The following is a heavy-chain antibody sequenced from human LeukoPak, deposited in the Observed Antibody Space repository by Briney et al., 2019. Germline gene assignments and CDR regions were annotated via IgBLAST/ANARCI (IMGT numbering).Heavy chain of an antibody. CDR1: ESTFISYG. V-gene: IGHV3-30*18. Sequence: GGSLNPPFAAPESTFISYGMTWSRKPPAKGLNWVAVISYDGSNKYYADSVKGRFTISRDNSKNTLYLQMNGLRAEDTAVYYCAKGGGYAWFFDYWGQGTLVTVSS. CDR2: ISYDGSNK. CDR3: AKGGGYAWFFDY. D-gene: IGHD5-12*01. J-gene: IGHJ4*02.